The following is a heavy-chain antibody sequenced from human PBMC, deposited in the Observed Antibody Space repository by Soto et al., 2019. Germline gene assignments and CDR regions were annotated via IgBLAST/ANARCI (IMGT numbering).Heavy chain of an antibody. V-gene: IGHV3-66*01. J-gene: IGHJ4*02. CDR1: GFTVSSNY. CDR3: ARRYSSGWYYFDY. D-gene: IGHD6-19*01. CDR2: IYSGGST. Sequence: GGSLRLSCAASGFTVSSNYMSWVRQAPGKGLEWVSVIYSGGSTYYADSVKGRFTISRDNSKNTLYLQMNSLRAEDTAVYYCARRYSSGWYYFDYWGQGTLVTVSS.